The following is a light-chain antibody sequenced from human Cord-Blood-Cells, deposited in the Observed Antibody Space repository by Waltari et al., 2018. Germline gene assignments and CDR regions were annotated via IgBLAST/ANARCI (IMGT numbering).Light chain of an antibody. CDR2: DAS. V-gene: IGKV3-11*01. CDR1: QSVSSY. Sequence: DIVLTQPPATLSFSPGQRAPLPCRASQSVSSYLAWYQQKPGQAPRLLIYDASNRATGIPARLSGSGSGTDFTLTSSSLEPEDFAVYYCQQRSNWPPITFGQGTRLEIK. CDR3: QQRSNWPPIT. J-gene: IGKJ5*01.